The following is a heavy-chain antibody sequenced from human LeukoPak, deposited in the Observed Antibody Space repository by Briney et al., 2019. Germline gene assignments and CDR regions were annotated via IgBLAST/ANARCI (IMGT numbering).Heavy chain of an antibody. D-gene: IGHD3-3*01. Sequence: PSETLSLTCTVSGYSISSGYYWGWIRQPPGKGLEWIGNIYHSGNTYYNPSLKSRVTISVDTSKNHFSLKLSSVTAADTAIYYCARIYYDFEFDLWGQGTLVTVSS. CDR3: ARIYYDFEFDL. V-gene: IGHV4-38-2*02. CDR2: IYHSGNT. CDR1: GYSISSGYY. J-gene: IGHJ4*02.